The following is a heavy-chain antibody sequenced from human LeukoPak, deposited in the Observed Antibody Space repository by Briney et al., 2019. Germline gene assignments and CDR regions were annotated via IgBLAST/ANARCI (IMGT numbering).Heavy chain of an antibody. J-gene: IGHJ4*02. Sequence: GGSLRLSCAASGFTFSSYSMNWVRQAPGKGLEWVSYISSSSSAIYYADSVKGRFTISRDNAKNSLYLQMNSLRAEDTAVYYCARDLYSLAAAGNFDYWGQGTLVTVSS. CDR3: ARDLYSLAAAGNFDY. CDR2: ISSSSSAI. CDR1: GFTFSSYS. V-gene: IGHV3-48*01. D-gene: IGHD6-13*01.